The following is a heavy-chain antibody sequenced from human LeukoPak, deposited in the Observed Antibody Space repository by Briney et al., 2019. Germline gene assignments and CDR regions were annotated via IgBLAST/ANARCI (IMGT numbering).Heavy chain of an antibody. CDR3: ARGMGYSYGLYYFDY. V-gene: IGHV4-61*01. CDR1: GVSVCSGSYY. CDR2: IYYSGST. J-gene: IGHJ4*02. D-gene: IGHD5-18*01. Sequence: KTSETLSLTCTVSGVSVCSGSYYWSWIRQPPGKGLEWNGYIYYSGSTHYNPSLKSRVTISIDTSKNQFSLNLTSVTAADTAVYYCARGMGYSYGLYYFDYWGQGTPVTVSS.